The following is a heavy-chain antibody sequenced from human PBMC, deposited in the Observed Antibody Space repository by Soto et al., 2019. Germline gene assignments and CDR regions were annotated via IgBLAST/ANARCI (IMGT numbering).Heavy chain of an antibody. CDR2: IHHTGNT. D-gene: IGHD1-1*01. V-gene: IGHV4-39*01. Sequence: SETLCVTCSVSVGSISIANYNWGWVRQPPGMGLEWIASIHHTGNTYYSPSLKGRVIISVDTSRNQFSLRLDSVTAADTAVYFCSRVPNGSPGDHWGQGTMVTVSS. CDR1: VGSISIANYN. CDR3: SRVPNGSPGDH. J-gene: IGHJ4*02.